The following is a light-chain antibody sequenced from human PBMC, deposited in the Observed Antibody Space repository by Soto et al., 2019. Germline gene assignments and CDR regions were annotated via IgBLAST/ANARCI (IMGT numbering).Light chain of an antibody. CDR2: DVS. Sequence: QSALTQPASVSGSPGQSITISCTGTINDIGGYNYVSWYQQHPGKVPKLLIYDVSNRPSGVSGRFSGSKSGNTASLTIAGLQADDEADYHCSSYTRSDTLIFGGGTKHTVL. V-gene: IGLV2-14*03. CDR3: SSYTRSDTLI. CDR1: INDIGGYNY. J-gene: IGLJ2*01.